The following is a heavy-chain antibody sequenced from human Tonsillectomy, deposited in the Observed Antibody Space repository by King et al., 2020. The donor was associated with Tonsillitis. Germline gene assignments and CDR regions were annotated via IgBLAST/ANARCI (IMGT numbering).Heavy chain of an antibody. J-gene: IGHJ4*02. D-gene: IGHD5-18*01. CDR3: ATARGFSYALSDY. Sequence: VQLVESGGGLVKPGGSLTLSCAASGFSFRTYSMNLVRQAPGQGLEWVASISSTSTYTYYADSVKGRFTISRDNAKNSLHLQMNSLRAEDTALYYCATARGFSYALSDYWGQGALVTVSS. CDR2: ISSTSTYT. V-gene: IGHV3-21*01. CDR1: GFSFRTYS.